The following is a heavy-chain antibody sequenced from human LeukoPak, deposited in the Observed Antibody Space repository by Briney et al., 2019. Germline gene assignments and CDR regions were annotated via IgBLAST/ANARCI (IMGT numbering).Heavy chain of an antibody. Sequence: GGSLRLSCAASGFTFSSYEMSWVRQAPGKGLEWVSAISGRCGSTYYADSVKGRFTISRDNSKNTLYLQMNSLRAEDTAVYYCAKDEGRFNYYLGCMDVWGKGTTVTVSS. J-gene: IGHJ6*03. D-gene: IGHD2/OR15-2a*01. CDR3: AKDEGRFNYYLGCMDV. V-gene: IGHV3-23*01. CDR2: ISGRCGST. CDR1: GFTFSSYE.